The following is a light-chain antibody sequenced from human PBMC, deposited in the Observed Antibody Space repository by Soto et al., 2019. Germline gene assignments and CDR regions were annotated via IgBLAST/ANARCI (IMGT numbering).Light chain of an antibody. CDR2: GAS. J-gene: IGKJ1*01. V-gene: IGKV1-39*01. CDR3: QESRSALWGT. CDR1: QNIYNS. Sequence: DIQITQSPSSLSASLGDRVTITCRTSQNIYNSLNWYQQKAGRAPAVPIYGASNLQGGVPLRFSGSGSGTDFTLTISGLQPEDSATYYCQESRSALWGTCGQGTKVDIK.